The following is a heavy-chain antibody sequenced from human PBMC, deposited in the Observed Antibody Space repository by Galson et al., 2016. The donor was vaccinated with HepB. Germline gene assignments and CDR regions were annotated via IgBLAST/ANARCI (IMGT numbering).Heavy chain of an antibody. CDR3: AGGPALGDCPPSFYLYGMDV. CDR2: VSRGGSTS. J-gene: IGHJ6*02. Sequence: SLRLSCAVSGFTFSDYSMNWVRQTPEKGLEWLAFVSRGGSTSYYADSVRGRVTRSRDNAKRSLFLQMNSLRAEDTVVYYCAGGPALGDCPPSFYLYGMDVWGQGTTVTVSS. D-gene: IGHD2-21*01. CDR1: GFTFSDYS. V-gene: IGHV3-48*04.